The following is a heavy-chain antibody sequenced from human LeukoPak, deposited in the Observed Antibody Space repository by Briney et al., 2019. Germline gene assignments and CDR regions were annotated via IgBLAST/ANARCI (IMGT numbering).Heavy chain of an antibody. D-gene: IGHD3-22*01. Sequence: ASVKVSCKTSGYIFTGYYIHWVRQAPGQGLEWMGWINPKSGDTNYAQKFQGRVTKTRDTSISTAYLEVTSDDTAVYYCARDVQWGGSSGWYVFWGQGTLVTVSS. J-gene: IGHJ5*01. V-gene: IGHV1-2*02. CDR1: GYIFTGYY. CDR3: ARDVQWGGSSGWYVF. CDR2: INPKSGDT.